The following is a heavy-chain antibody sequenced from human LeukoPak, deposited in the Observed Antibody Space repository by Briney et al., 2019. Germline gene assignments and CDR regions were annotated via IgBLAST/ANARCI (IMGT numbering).Heavy chain of an antibody. J-gene: IGHJ4*02. CDR1: AGTFSSYA. CDR3: ARLSPGLPSGGQARFDS. V-gene: IGHV1-69*05. CDR2: IIPIFGTA. D-gene: IGHD3-16*01. Sequence: SVKVSCKASAGTFSSYAISWVRQAPGQGLEWMGGIIPIFGTANYAQKFQGRVTITTDESTSTASMELSSLRSEDTAVYYCARLSPGLPSGGQARFDSWGQGTLVTVSS.